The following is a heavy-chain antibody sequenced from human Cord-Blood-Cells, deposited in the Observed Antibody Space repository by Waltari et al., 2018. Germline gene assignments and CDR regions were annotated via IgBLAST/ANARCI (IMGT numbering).Heavy chain of an antibody. CDR1: GDSVSSNSAA. CDR2: TDYRYKWYK. D-gene: IGHD1-26*01. CDR3: ARDRGVSYALTPHNDELDY. J-gene: IGHJ4*02. V-gene: IGHV6-1*01. Sequence: QVQLQQSGPGLVKPSQTLPLTCAISGDSVSSNSAAWNWLRQSPSQGLEWLGRTDYRYKWYKVYAVSVKSSRTLSPDTSKNQCSLQLSSVTPEYTGVYDCARDRGVSYALTPHNDELDYWGQGTLVTVSS.